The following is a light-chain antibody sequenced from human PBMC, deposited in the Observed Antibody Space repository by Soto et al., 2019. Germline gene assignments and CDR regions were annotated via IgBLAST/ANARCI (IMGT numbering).Light chain of an antibody. V-gene: IGLV1-51*01. Sequence: QSVLTQPPSVSAAPGQKVTISFSGSSSNIGNNYVSWYQQLPGTAPKLLIYDNNKRPSGIPDRFSGSKSGTSANLDITGLQTGDEADYYCGAWDSSLRGVFGGGTKLTVL. CDR2: DNN. CDR3: GAWDSSLRGV. CDR1: SSNIGNNY. J-gene: IGLJ2*01.